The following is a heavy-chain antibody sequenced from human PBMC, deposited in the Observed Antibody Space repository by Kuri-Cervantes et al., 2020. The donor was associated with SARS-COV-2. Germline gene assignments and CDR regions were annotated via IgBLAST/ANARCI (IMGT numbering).Heavy chain of an antibody. V-gene: IGHV3-23*01. D-gene: IGHD3/OR15-3a*01. J-gene: IGHJ4*02. CDR1: GFTFGDYA. CDR2: ISGSGSNT. CDR3: ARDKSYGCWREPFDY. Sequence: GESLKISCVGSGFTFGDYAMSWVRQSPGKGLEWVSAISGSGSNTYYADSVKGRFIISRDNSKNTLYLQMDSLRADDTAVYFCARDKSYGCWREPFDYWGQGTPVTVSS.